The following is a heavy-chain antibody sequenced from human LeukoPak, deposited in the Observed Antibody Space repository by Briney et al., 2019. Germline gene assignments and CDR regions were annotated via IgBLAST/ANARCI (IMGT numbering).Heavy chain of an antibody. CDR3: ARWTGSSSSVWFDP. Sequence: SETLSLTCTVSGGSISSYYWSWIRQPAGRGREGMGRIYTSGSTNYNPSLKSRVTMSVDTSKNQFSLKLSSVTAADTAVYYCARWTGSSSSVWFDPWGQGTLVTVSS. CDR1: GGSISSYY. D-gene: IGHD6-6*01. V-gene: IGHV4-4*07. J-gene: IGHJ5*02. CDR2: IYTSGST.